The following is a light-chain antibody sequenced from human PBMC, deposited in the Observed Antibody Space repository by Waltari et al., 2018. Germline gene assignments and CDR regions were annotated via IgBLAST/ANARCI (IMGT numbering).Light chain of an antibody. V-gene: IGKV3-11*01. CDR2: DAS. CDR1: QTVYNN. J-gene: IGKJ1*01. CDR3: EKRSNWGWT. Sequence: ETKFTQSPATQSLSPGERATLSCRASQTVYNNLAWYQQKPGQAPRLLIYDASNRATGIPARFSGGGSGTDFTLTISSLEPEDFAVYYCEKRSNWGWTFGQGTKVEMK.